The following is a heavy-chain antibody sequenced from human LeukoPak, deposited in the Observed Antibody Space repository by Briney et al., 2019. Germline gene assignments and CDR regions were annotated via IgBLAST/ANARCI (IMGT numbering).Heavy chain of an antibody. V-gene: IGHV4-59*08. CDR2: IYYSGST. D-gene: IGHD6-19*01. Sequence: SETLSLTCAVSGGSISTYYWNWIRQPPGKGLEWIGYIYYSGSTNYNPSLKSRVTISVDTSKNQFSLKLSSVTAADTAVYYCARHNGYSSGWFHYWGQGTLVTVSS. CDR1: GGSISTYY. CDR3: ARHNGYSSGWFHY. J-gene: IGHJ4*02.